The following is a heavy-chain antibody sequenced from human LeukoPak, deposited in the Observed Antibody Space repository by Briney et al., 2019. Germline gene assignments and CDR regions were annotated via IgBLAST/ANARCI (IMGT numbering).Heavy chain of an antibody. CDR1: GFTFTNYW. D-gene: IGHD2/OR15-2a*01. CDR3: ARDYFARFDI. Sequence: GGSLRLSCAASGFTFTNYWMSWVRQAPGKGLELVANIKQDRSEKYYVGSVKGRFTISRDNAKNSLYLQMNSLRAEDTAVYYCARDYFARFDIWGQGTMVTVSS. CDR2: IKQDRSEK. V-gene: IGHV3-7*01. J-gene: IGHJ3*02.